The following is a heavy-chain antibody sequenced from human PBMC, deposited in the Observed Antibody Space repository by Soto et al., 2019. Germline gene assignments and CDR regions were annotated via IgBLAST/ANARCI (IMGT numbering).Heavy chain of an antibody. CDR3: SPADTVLTRDGMDV. CDR2: FDPEEGER. CDR1: GYTLTELS. D-gene: IGHD5-18*01. V-gene: IGHV1-24*01. J-gene: IGHJ6*02. Sequence: QVQLVQSGAEVKKLGASVKVCCKVSGYTLTELSMHWVRQAPGKGIEWMGGFDPEEGERSYEQKFQGRVTMTEDTSTDTAYMELSSLRSEDTAVYYCSPADTVLTRDGMDVWGQGTTVTVSS.